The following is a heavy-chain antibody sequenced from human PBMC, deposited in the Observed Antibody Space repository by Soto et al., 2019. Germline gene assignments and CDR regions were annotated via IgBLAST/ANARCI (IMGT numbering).Heavy chain of an antibody. V-gene: IGHV3-30-3*01. CDR2: ISYDGSNK. D-gene: IGHD2-15*01. J-gene: IGHJ3*02. CDR3: QSYCSGGSCYRTNAFDI. CDR1: GFTFGSYA. Sequence: GGSLRLSCAASGFTFGSYAMHWVRQAPGKGLEWVAVISYDGSNKYYADSVKGRFTISRDNSKNTLYLQMNSLRAEDTAVYYCQSYCSGGSCYRTNAFDIWGQGTMVTVSS.